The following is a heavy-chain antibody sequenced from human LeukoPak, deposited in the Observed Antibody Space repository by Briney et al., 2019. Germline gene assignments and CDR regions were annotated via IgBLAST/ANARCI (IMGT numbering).Heavy chain of an antibody. CDR2: IIPIFGTA. Sequence: SVKVSCKASGGTFSSYAISWVRQAPGQGLEWMGGIIPIFGTANYAQKFQGRVTITADESTSTAYMELSSLRSEDTAVYYCASGPIYCSSTSCYFDYWGQGTLVTVSS. CDR3: ASGPIYCSSTSCYFDY. CDR1: GGTFSSYA. D-gene: IGHD2-2*01. V-gene: IGHV1-69*13. J-gene: IGHJ4*02.